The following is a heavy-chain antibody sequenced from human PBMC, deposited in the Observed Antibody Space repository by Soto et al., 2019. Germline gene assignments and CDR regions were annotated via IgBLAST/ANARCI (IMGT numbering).Heavy chain of an antibody. CDR3: ARWAWYDGSGSLRYYYGMDV. CDR2: IIPIFGTA. D-gene: IGHD3-10*01. Sequence: QVQLVQSGAEVKKPGSSVKVSCKASGGTFSSYAISWVRQAPGQGLEWMGGIIPIFGTANYAQKFQGRVTITADESTSTAYMELISLRSEDTAVYYCARWAWYDGSGSLRYYYGMDVWGQGTTVTVAS. J-gene: IGHJ6*02. V-gene: IGHV1-69*01. CDR1: GGTFSSYA.